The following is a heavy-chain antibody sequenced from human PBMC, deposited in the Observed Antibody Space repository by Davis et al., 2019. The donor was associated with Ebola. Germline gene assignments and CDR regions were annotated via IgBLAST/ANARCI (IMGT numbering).Heavy chain of an antibody. J-gene: IGHJ4*02. V-gene: IGHV3-9*01. CDR3: AKDSGDHGGNSFSWVDY. CDR1: GFNFADYT. D-gene: IGHD4-23*01. CDR2: LTWHSGRI. Sequence: GGSLRLSCAASGFNFADYTMHWVRHAPGKGLEWVSGLTWHSGRIGYADSVKGRFTIPRDNAKNSLYLQMNSLRADDTGLYYCAKDSGDHGGNSFSWVDYWGQGTLVTVSS.